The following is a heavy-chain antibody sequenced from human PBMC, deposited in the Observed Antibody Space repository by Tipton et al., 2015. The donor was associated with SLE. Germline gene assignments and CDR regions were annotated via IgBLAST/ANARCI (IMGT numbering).Heavy chain of an antibody. CDR3: ARDLITVFGVPHDAFDI. Sequence: QLVQSGAEVKKPGASVKVSCKASGYTFTGYYIHWVRQAPGQGLEWMGRINPNSGGTNYAQKFQGRVTMTRDTSISTAYLELSRLTSDDTALYYCARDLITVFGVPHDAFDIWGQGTMVTVSS. CDR1: GYTFTGYY. V-gene: IGHV1-2*06. J-gene: IGHJ3*02. CDR2: INPNSGGT. D-gene: IGHD3-3*01.